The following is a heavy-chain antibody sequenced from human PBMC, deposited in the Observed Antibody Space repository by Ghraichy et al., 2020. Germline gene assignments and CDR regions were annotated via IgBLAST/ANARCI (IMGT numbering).Heavy chain of an antibody. J-gene: IGHJ6*02. Sequence: SETLSLTCTVSGGSISSNSYYWGWIRQPPGKGLEWIGSIYYSGSTYYNPSLKSRVTISVDTSKNQFSLKLSSVTASDTAVYYCARKSKAHGDYSRMDVWGQGTTVTVSS. D-gene: IGHD4-17*01. CDR3: ARKSKAHGDYSRMDV. V-gene: IGHV4-39*01. CDR1: GGSISSNSYY. CDR2: IYYSGST.